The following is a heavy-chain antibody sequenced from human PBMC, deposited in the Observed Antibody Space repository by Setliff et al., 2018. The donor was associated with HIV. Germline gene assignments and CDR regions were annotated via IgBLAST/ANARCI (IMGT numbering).Heavy chain of an antibody. D-gene: IGHD3-10*01. CDR3: ARKLRPGHGVDV. Sequence: GGSLRLSCAASGFTFSSYGMHWVRQAPGKGLEWVANIKQDGSENYFVDSVKGRFTISRDNTRSSLFLHMDSLTAEDTAVYYCARKLRPGHGVDVWGQGTTVTVSS. CDR1: GFTFSSYG. V-gene: IGHV3-7*01. CDR2: IKQDGSEN. J-gene: IGHJ6*02.